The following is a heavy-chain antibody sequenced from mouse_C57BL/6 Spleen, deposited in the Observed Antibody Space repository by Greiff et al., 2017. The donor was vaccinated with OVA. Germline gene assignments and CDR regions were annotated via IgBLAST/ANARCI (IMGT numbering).Heavy chain of an antibody. CDR3: ARELGPAWFAY. J-gene: IGHJ3*01. CDR2: INPSNGGS. CDR1: GYTFTSYW. D-gene: IGHD4-1*01. Sequence: QVQLQQPGPELVKPGASVKLSCKASGYTFTSYWMHWVKQRPGQGLEWIGNINPSNGGSNYNEKFKSKATVTVDKSSSTAYMQLSSLTSEDSAVYFCARELGPAWFAYWGQGTLVTVSA. V-gene: IGHV1-53*01.